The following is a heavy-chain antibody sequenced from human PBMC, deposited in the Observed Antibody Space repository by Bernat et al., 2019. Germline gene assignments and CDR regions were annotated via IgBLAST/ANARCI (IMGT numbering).Heavy chain of an antibody. CDR1: GGSISSSNW. Sequence: QVQLQESGPGLVKPSGTLSLTCAVSGGSISSSNWWSWVRQPPGKGLEWIGEIYHSGRTNYNPSLKSRVTISVDKSKNRFSLKLSSVTAADTAVDYCARTSRRGYYDSSGYYYFDYWGQGTLVTVSS. CDR3: ARTSRRGYYDSSGYYYFDY. CDR2: IYHSGRT. J-gene: IGHJ4*02. V-gene: IGHV4-4*02. D-gene: IGHD3-22*01.